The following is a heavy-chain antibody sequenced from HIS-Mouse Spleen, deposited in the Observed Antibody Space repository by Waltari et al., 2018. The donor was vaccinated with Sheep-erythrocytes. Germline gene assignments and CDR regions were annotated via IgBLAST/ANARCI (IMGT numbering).Heavy chain of an antibody. J-gene: IGHJ4*02. D-gene: IGHD1-26*01. CDR1: GFTFSSYS. V-gene: IGHV3-21*01. Sequence: EVQLVESGGGLVKPGGSLRLSCAASGFTFSSYSMNWVSQAPGKGLEWVSSISSRSSYIYYADSVKGRFTITRDNAKNSLYLQMNSLRAEDTAVYYCARVASGATFDYWGQGTLVTVSS. CDR3: ARVASGATFDY. CDR2: ISSRSSYI.